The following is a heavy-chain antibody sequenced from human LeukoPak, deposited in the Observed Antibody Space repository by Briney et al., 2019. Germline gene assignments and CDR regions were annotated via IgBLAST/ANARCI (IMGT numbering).Heavy chain of an antibody. V-gene: IGHV3-7*01. D-gene: IGHD3-9*01. J-gene: IGHJ4*02. CDR2: IKQDGREK. CDR3: ARVEDYDILTGFDY. CDR1: GFTFSSYW. Sequence: GGSLRLSCAASGFTFSSYWMSWVRQAPGKGLEWVANIKQDGREKYYVDSVKGRFTISRDNAKNSLYLQMNSLRAEDTAVYYRARVEDYDILTGFDYWGQGTLVTVSS.